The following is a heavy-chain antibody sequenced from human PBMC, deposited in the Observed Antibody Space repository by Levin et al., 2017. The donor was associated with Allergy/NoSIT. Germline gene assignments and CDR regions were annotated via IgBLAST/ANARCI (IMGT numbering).Heavy chain of an antibody. J-gene: IGHJ6*03. V-gene: IGHV1-2*06. D-gene: IGHD2-21*01. CDR1: GFTFTDYY. CDR2: INPNSGAT. Sequence: GESLKISCKASGFTFTDYYFHWVRQAPGQGLEWVGRINPNSGATNYAQKFQGRVTLTRDTSISTAYMEVSRLRSDDTAVYYCAKDQDGRAHISVYHYYYMDVWGKGTTVTVSS. CDR3: AKDQDGRAHISVYHYYYMDV.